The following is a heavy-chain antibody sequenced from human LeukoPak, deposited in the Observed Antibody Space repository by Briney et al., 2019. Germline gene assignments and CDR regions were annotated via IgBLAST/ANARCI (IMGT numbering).Heavy chain of an antibody. V-gene: IGHV3-23*01. J-gene: IGHJ3*02. Sequence: PGGSLRLSCAASGFTFRNYGMNWVRQAPGKGLQWVSGILDNGGDTFYADSVQGRFTISRDNSKNTLYLQMNSLRAEDTAVYYCAKETVEDAFDIWGQGTMVTVSS. CDR2: ILDNGGDT. CDR1: GFTFRNYG. D-gene: IGHD4-23*01. CDR3: AKETVEDAFDI.